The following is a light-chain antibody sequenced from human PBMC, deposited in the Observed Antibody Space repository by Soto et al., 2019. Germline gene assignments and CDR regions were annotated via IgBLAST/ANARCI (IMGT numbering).Light chain of an antibody. J-gene: IGKJ1*01. Sequence: DIPMTQSPSTLSASVGDTVTITCRASRTIGPWLAWYQQKPGKAPKLLIYKASNLESGVPSRFSGSGSGTEFTLTISSLQPDDFATYSWTFGPGTKVEIK. CDR1: RTIGPW. CDR2: KAS. CDR3: T. V-gene: IGKV1-5*03.